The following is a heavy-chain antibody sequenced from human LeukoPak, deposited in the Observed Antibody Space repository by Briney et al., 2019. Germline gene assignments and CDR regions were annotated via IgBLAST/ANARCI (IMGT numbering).Heavy chain of an antibody. Sequence: ASVKVSCKASGYTFTGYYMHWVRQAPGQGLEWMGWINPYSGGTNYAQKFQGRVTMTRDTSISTAYMELSRLRSDDTAVYYCARSSYYYDSNGYLSFDYWGQGTLVTVSS. CDR3: ARSSYYYDSNGYLSFDY. V-gene: IGHV1-2*02. CDR1: GYTFTGYY. D-gene: IGHD3-22*01. CDR2: INPYSGGT. J-gene: IGHJ4*02.